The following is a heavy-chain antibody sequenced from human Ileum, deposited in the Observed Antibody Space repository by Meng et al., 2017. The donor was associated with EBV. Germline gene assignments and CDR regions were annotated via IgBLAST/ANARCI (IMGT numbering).Heavy chain of an antibody. D-gene: IGHD4-17*01. CDR3: ARLLSHHGDHGDVFDH. V-gene: IGHV4-61*08. Sequence: QVRGQGSGPGLAKLSEPLSLTCTVSGNSVSSGVYYWSLVRQPPGKGLEWIGYLHSSGETKYNPSLKSRATISIDTYKNQFSLKLNSLTAADTAVYYCARLLSHHGDHGDVFDHWGPGTLVTVSS. CDR1: GNSVSSGVYY. J-gene: IGHJ4*02. CDR2: LHSSGET.